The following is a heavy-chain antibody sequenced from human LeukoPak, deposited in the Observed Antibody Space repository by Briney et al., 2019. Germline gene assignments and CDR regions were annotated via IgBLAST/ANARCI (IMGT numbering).Heavy chain of an antibody. CDR2: IKQDGSEK. V-gene: IGHV3-7*01. CDR3: AHTPRTSPDI. D-gene: IGHD2-15*01. J-gene: IGHJ6*04. Sequence: GGSLRLSCAASGFTFSNHWMSWVRQAPGKGLEWVANIKQDGSEKYYVDSVKGRFTISRDNAKNSLYLQMNSLRAEDTAVYYCAHTPRTSPDIWGKGTTVTVSS. CDR1: GFTFSNHW.